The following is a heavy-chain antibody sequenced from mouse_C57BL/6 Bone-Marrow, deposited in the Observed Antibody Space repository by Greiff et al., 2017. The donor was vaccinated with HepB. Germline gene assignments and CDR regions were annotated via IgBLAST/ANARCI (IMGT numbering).Heavy chain of an antibody. J-gene: IGHJ3*01. Sequence: EVHLVESGGGLVQPGGSMKLSCVASGFTFSNYWMNWVRQSPEKGLEWVAQIRLKSDNYATHYAESVKGRFTISRDDSKSSVYLQMNNLRAEDTGIYYCTGRGYYGFAYWGQGTLVTVSA. D-gene: IGHD2-3*01. CDR2: IRLKSDNYAT. CDR1: GFTFSNYW. CDR3: TGRGYYGFAY. V-gene: IGHV6-3*01.